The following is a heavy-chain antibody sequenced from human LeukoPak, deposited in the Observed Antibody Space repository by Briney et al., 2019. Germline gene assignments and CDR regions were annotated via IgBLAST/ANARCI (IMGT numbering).Heavy chain of an antibody. Sequence: SETLSLTCAVYGGSFSGYYWSWIRQPPGKGLEWIGEINHSGSTNYNPSLKSRVTISVDTSKNQFSLKLSSVTAADTAVYYCARGFGSAPIDYWGQGTLVTVSS. CDR3: ARGFGSAPIDY. CDR2: INHSGST. D-gene: IGHD3-10*01. CDR1: GGSFSGYY. J-gene: IGHJ4*02. V-gene: IGHV4-34*01.